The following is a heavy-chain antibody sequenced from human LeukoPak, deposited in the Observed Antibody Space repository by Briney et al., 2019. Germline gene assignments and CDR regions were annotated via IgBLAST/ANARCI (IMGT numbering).Heavy chain of an antibody. D-gene: IGHD6-13*01. CDR2: IYPGDSDT. J-gene: IGHJ6*03. CDR1: GYSFTSYW. CDR3: ARRLAAAAGYYYYMDV. V-gene: IGHV5-51*01. Sequence: GESLKISCKGSGYSFTSYWIGWVRQMPGKGLEWMGIIYPGDSDTRYSPSLQGQVTISADKSISTAYLQWSSLKASDTAMYYCARRLAAAAGYYYYMDVWGKGTTVTVSS.